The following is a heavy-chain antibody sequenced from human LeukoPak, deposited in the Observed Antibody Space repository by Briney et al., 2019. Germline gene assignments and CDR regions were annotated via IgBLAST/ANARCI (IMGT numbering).Heavy chain of an antibody. D-gene: IGHD2-2*01. CDR2: IYYRGST. Sequence: GSLRLSCAASGFTVSSNYMSWVRQSPGKGLEWIGYIYYRGSTTYNPSLKSRVTISVDTSKNHLSLKLSSVTAADTAVYYCARGCCSSTNYYYMDVWGKGTTVTISS. V-gene: IGHV4-59*02. CDR3: ARGCCSSTNYYYMDV. J-gene: IGHJ6*03. CDR1: GFTVSSNY.